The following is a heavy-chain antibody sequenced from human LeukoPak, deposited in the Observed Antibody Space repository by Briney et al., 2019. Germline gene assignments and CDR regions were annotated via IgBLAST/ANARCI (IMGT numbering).Heavy chain of an antibody. CDR1: GFTFDDYA. D-gene: IGHD6-19*01. CDR3: AKDSVAGIAEYFQH. CDR2: ISWNSGSI. Sequence: GGSLRLSCAASGFTFDDYAMHWARQAPGKGLEWVSGISWNSGSIGYADSVKGRFTISRDNAKSSLYLQMNSLRAEDTALYYCAKDSVAGIAEYFQHWGQGTLVTVSS. J-gene: IGHJ1*01. V-gene: IGHV3-9*01.